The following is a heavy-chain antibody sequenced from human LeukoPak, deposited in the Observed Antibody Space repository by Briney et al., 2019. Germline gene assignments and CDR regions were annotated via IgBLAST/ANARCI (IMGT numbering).Heavy chain of an antibody. CDR2: IYYSGST. V-gene: IGHV4-59*01. D-gene: IGHD5-24*01. J-gene: IGHJ4*02. CDR1: GGSISSYY. CDR3: AMGDGYSFTFDY. Sequence: PSETLSLTCTVSGGSISSYYWSWIRQPPGKGLEWIGYIYYSGSTNYNPSLKSRVTISVDTSKKQFSLNLSSVSAADTAVYYCAMGDGYSFTFDYWGQGTLVTVSS.